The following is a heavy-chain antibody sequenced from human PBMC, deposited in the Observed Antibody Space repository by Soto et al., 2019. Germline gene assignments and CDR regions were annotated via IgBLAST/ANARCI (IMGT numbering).Heavy chain of an antibody. D-gene: IGHD1-26*01. Sequence: GGSLSLACAPSGFTFSDHGMDWVRQAPGEGLEWVSGARGEVVTTPYADSVKGRFTISRDNSKNTLYPQMNSLRAEDTAIYYCVKEGKMGVEGFDFWGQRTLVTVSS. CDR3: VKEGKMGVEGFDF. CDR2: ARGEVVTT. CDR1: GFTFSDHG. V-gene: IGHV3-23*01. J-gene: IGHJ4*02.